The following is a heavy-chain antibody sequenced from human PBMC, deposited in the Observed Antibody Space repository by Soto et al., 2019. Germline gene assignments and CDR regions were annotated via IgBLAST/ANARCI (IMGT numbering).Heavy chain of an antibody. J-gene: IGHJ4*02. CDR2: IIPISGTS. CDR3: ARDSPLSGGSTGHFDY. CDR1: GGTFSRYA. D-gene: IGHD3-10*01. V-gene: IGHV1-69*06. Sequence: QVQLVQSGAEVRKPGSSVKVSCKAFGGTFSRYAFSWVRQAPGQGLEWMGRIIPISGTSNYAQKFHGRVTMTADKSTNTAYMEVSGLSSDDSAVYCCARDSPLSGGSTGHFDYWGQGTLVTVSS.